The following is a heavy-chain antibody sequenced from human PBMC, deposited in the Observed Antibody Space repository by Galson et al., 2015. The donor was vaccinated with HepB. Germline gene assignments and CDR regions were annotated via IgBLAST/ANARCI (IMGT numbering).Heavy chain of an antibody. CDR1: GFSFDDYA. J-gene: IGHJ5*02. CDR3: AGDHYSSSRPNWFDP. Sequence: PVQSLRLSCAASGFSFDDYAMTWVRQAPGKGLEWVGFIGGKAYAGTTHYAASVKGRFIMSRDDSKSIAYLQMNSLKTEDTAIYYCAGDHYSSSRPNWFDPWGQGTL. V-gene: IGHV3-49*04. D-gene: IGHD6-19*01. CDR2: IGGKAYAGTT.